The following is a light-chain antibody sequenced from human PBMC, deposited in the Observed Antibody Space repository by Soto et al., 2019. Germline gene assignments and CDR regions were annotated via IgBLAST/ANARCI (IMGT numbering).Light chain of an antibody. CDR2: DVT. Sequence: QSVLTQPASVSGSPGQSITISCTGTSXDVGGYNSVSWYRQDPGKAPKLMIYDVTNRPSGASNRFSGSKSGNTASLTISGLQAEDEADYYCSSFTSSITYVFGTGTRSPS. V-gene: IGLV2-14*01. J-gene: IGLJ1*01. CDR1: SXDVGGYNS. CDR3: SSFTSSITYV.